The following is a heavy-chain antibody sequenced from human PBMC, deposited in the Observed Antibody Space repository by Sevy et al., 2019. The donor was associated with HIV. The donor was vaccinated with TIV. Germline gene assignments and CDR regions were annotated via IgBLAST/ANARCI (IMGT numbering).Heavy chain of an antibody. CDR2: IKSKTDGGTT. CDR3: TTGHEAAAAGY. J-gene: IGHJ4*02. D-gene: IGHD6-13*01. CDR1: GFTFSNAW. Sequence: GGSLRLSCAASGFTFSNAWMSWVRQAPGKGLEWVGRIKSKTDGGTTDYAAPVKGRFTISRDDSKNTLYLQMNSLKAEDTAVYYCTTGHEAAAAGYWGQGTLVTVSS. V-gene: IGHV3-15*01.